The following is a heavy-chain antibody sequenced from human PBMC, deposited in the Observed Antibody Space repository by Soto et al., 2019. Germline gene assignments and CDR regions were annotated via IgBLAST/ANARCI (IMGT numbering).Heavy chain of an antibody. CDR3: AGSASFYYDSSGSDY. V-gene: IGHV1-69*01. CDR2: IIPIFGTA. J-gene: IGHJ4*01. CDR1: GGTFSSYA. D-gene: IGHD3-22*01. Sequence: QVQLVQSGAEVKKPGSSVKVSCKASGGTFSSYAISWVRQAPGQGLEWMGGIIPIFGTANYAQKFQGRVTITVDESTSTAYMELSSLRSEDTAVYYCAGSASFYYDSSGSDYWGQGTLVTVSS.